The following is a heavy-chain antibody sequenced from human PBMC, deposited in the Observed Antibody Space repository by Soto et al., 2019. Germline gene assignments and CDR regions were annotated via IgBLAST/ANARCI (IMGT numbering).Heavy chain of an antibody. V-gene: IGHV3-33*01. CDR3: ARDFGGDGSYYDAFDI. CDR2: IWYDGSNK. D-gene: IGHD1-26*01. CDR1: GFTFSSYG. J-gene: IGHJ3*02. Sequence: GGSLRLSCAASGFTFSSYGMHWVRQAPGKGLEWVAVIWYDGSNKYYADSVKGRFTISRDNSKNTLYLQMNSLRAEDTAVYYCARDFGGDGSYYDAFDIWGQGTMVTVSS.